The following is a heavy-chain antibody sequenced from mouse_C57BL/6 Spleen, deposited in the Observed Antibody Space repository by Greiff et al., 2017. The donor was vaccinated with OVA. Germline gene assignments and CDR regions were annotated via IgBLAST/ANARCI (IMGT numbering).Heavy chain of an antibody. V-gene: IGHV14-2*01. CDR2: IDPSDGET. J-gene: IGHJ2*01. D-gene: IGHD4-1*01. Sequence: EVQLQQSGAELVRPGASVKLSCTASGYNINDYYLHWVKQRTGQGLEWIGGIDPSDGETKYAPKFQGKATIPADTSSHTAYPPLISLTSQTTADYSCARVTGAVHDYWGQGTTLTVSS. CDR1: GYNINDYY. CDR3: ARVTGAVHDY.